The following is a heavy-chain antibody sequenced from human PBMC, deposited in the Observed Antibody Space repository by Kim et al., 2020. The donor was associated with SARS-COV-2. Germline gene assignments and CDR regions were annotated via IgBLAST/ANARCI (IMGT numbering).Heavy chain of an antibody. CDR2: ISGSGGST. V-gene: IGHV3-23*01. J-gene: IGHJ1*01. CDR1: GFTFSSYA. D-gene: IGHD6-13*01. CDR3: AKGPYSSSWYFFQH. Sequence: GGSLRLSCAASGFTFSSYAMSWVRQAPGKGLEWVSAISGSGGSTYYAESVKGRFTISRDNSKNTLYLQKNSLRAEDTAVYYCAKGPYSSSWYFFQHWGQGTLVTVSS.